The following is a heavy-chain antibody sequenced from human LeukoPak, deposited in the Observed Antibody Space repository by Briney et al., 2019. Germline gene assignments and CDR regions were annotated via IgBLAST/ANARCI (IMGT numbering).Heavy chain of an antibody. CDR2: ISSSGSTI. J-gene: IGHJ4*02. CDR1: GFTFSSYT. Sequence: PGGSLRLSCAASGFTFSSYTMNWVRQAPGKGLEWLSYISSSGSTIYYADSVKGRFTISRDNAKNSLYLQMNSLRVEDTAIYYCAKDRGYNYGLFDYWGQGTLVSVSS. CDR3: AKDRGYNYGLFDY. D-gene: IGHD3-10*01. V-gene: IGHV3-48*01.